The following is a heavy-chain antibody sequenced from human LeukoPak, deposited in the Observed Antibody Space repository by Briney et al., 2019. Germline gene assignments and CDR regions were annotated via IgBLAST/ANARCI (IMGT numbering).Heavy chain of an antibody. J-gene: IGHJ3*02. CDR3: ARNKSTVTTSRHDAFDI. V-gene: IGHV4-38-2*01. Sequence: PSETLSLTCAVSGYSISSDYYWGCLRQPSGRGLEWIGITYQRGSTYYNPSLKSRVTISVDTSKNQFSLKLSSVTAADTAVYYCARNKSTVTTSRHDAFDIWGQGTMVTVSS. CDR2: TYQRGST. D-gene: IGHD4-17*01. CDR1: GYSISSDYY.